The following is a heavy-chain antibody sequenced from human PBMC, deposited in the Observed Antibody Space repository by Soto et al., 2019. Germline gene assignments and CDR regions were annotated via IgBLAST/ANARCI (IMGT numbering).Heavy chain of an antibody. CDR2: ISYDGSNK. CDR1: GFTFSSYG. V-gene: IGHV3-30*18. Sequence: QVQLVESGGGVVQPGRSLRLSCAASGFTFSSYGMHWVRQAPGKGLEWVADISYDGSNKYYADSVKGRFTISRDNSKNTLYLQMNRRSAEDTAVYYCAKDPARVTHRQRYGYFDLWGRGTLVTVSS. J-gene: IGHJ2*01. D-gene: IGHD6-25*01. CDR3: AKDPARVTHRQRYGYFDL.